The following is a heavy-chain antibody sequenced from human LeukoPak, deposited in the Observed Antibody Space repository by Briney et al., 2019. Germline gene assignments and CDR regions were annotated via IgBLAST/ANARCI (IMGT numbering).Heavy chain of an antibody. V-gene: IGHV3-23*01. D-gene: IGHD6-19*01. CDR3: AQHLSLAVTGSFNI. Sequence: PGGSLRLSCAASGLTFRNYAMSWVRQASGKGLEWVSTISESGDNTFYAVSVKGRFTISSDNSKNTLYLQMNSLRAEDTAIYYCAQHLSLAVTGSFNIWGQGTMVTVSS. CDR1: GLTFRNYA. CDR2: ISESGDNT. J-gene: IGHJ3*02.